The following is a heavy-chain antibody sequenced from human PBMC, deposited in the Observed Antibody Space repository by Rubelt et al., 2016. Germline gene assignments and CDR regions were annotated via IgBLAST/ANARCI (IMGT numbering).Heavy chain of an antibody. V-gene: IGHV4-34*01. Sequence: QVQLQQWGAGLLKPSETLSLTCAVYGGSFSGYYWSWIRQPPGKGLEWIGEINHSGSTNYNPSLNRLVTLSVDTSKHQFSRKLSSVTAADTAVYYCAREAYDIHAFDIWGQGTMVTVSS. CDR2: INHSGST. CDR3: AREAYDIHAFDI. CDR1: GGSFSGYY. D-gene: IGHD2-8*01. J-gene: IGHJ3*02.